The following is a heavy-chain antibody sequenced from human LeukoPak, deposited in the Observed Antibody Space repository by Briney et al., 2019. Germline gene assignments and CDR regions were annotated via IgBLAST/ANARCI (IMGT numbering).Heavy chain of an antibody. CDR2: ISAYNGNT. Sequence: ASVKVSCKASGYTFTGYYMHWVRQAPGQGLEWMGWISAYNGNTNCAQKLQGRVTMTTDTSTSTAYMELRSLRSDDTAVYYCARDTDSLDTATLFYWGQGTLVTVSS. CDR1: GYTFTGYY. D-gene: IGHD5-18*01. V-gene: IGHV1-18*04. J-gene: IGHJ4*02. CDR3: ARDTDSLDTATLFY.